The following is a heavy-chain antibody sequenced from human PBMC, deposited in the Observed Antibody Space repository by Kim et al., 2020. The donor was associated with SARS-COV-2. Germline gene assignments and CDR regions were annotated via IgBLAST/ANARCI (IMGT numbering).Heavy chain of an antibody. CDR1: GGSFSGYY. Sequence: SETLSLTCAVYGGSFSGYYWSWIRQPPGKGLEWIGEINHSGSTNYNPSLKSRVTISVDTSKNQFSLKLSSVTAADTAVYYCARAEPYYYGHYYYYGMDF. D-gene: IGHD3-10*01. CDR2: INHSGST. V-gene: IGHV4-34*01. CDR3: ARAEPYYYGHYYYYGMDF. J-gene: IGHJ6*01.